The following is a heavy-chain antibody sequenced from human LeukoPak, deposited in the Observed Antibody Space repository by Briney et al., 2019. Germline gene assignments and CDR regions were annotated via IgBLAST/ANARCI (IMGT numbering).Heavy chain of an antibody. CDR2: ISAYSGNT. CDR3: ARGKGDSSSWYERGTDY. D-gene: IGHD6-13*01. J-gene: IGHJ4*02. CDR1: GYTFTSYG. V-gene: IGHV1-18*01. Sequence: ASVKVSCKASGYTFTSYGISWVRQAPGQGLEWMGWISAYSGNTNYAQKLQGRVTMTTDTSTGTAYMELRSLRSDDTAVYYCARGKGDSSSWYERGTDYWGQGTLVTVSS.